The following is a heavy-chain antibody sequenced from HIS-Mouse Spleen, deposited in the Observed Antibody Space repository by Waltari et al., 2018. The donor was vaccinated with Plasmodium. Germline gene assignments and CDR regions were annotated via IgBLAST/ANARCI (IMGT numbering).Heavy chain of an antibody. CDR3: AGERGSRNYYYYYGMDV. J-gene: IGHJ6*02. D-gene: IGHD3-16*01. CDR1: GFTFSSYA. V-gene: IGHV3-30-3*01. CDR2: ISYDGSNK. Sequence: QVQLVESGGGVVQPGRSLRLSCAASGFTFSSYAMHWVRQAPGRGLEWVAVISYDGSNKYYADPVKGRFTISRDNSKNTLYLQMNSRGAEDTAVYYCAGERGSRNYYYYYGMDVWGQGTTVTVSS.